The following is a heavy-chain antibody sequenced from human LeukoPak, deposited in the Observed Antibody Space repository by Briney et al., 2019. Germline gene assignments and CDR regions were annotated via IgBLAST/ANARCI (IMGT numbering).Heavy chain of an antibody. CDR3: ASAGSDSSGRGY. V-gene: IGHV4-59*06. CDR1: GGSISSYY. J-gene: IGHJ4*02. Sequence: SETLSLTCTVSGGSISSYYWSWIRQPPGKGLEWIGYIYYSGSTYYNPSLKSRVTISVDTSKNQFSLKLSSVTAADTAVYYCASAGSDSSGRGYWGQGTLVTVSS. CDR2: IYYSGST. D-gene: IGHD3-22*01.